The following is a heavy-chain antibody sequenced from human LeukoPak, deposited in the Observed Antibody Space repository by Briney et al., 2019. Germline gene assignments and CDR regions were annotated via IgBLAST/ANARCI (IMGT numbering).Heavy chain of an antibody. Sequence: GSLRLSCAASGFTFSSYAMSWVRQAPGKGLEWVSAISGSGGSTYYAGSVKGRFTISRDNSKNTLYLQMNSLRAEDTAVYYCARDSAETYYYYYYMDVWGKGTTVTVSS. CDR2: ISGSGGST. CDR3: ARDSAETYYYYYYMDV. V-gene: IGHV3-23*01. CDR1: GFTFSSYA. J-gene: IGHJ6*03. D-gene: IGHD1-14*01.